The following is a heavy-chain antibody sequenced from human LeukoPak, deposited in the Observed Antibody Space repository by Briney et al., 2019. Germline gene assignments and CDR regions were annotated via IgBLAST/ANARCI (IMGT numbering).Heavy chain of an antibody. CDR1: GFTFSSYA. V-gene: IGHV3-30*04. CDR2: ISYDGSNK. Sequence: PGGSLRLSCAASGFTFSSYAMHWVRQAPGKGLEWVAVISYDGSNKYYADSVKGRFTISRDNSKNTLYLQMNSLRAEDTAVYYCARDLRTADSSYAFDIWGQGTMVTVSS. CDR3: ARDLRTADSSYAFDI. J-gene: IGHJ3*02. D-gene: IGHD4-17*01.